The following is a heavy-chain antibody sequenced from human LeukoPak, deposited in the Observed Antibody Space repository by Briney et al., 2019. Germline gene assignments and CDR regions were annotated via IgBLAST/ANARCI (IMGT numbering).Heavy chain of an antibody. V-gene: IGHV3-48*03. D-gene: IGHD3-10*01. J-gene: IGHJ4*02. Sequence: PGGSLRLSCEASGLTFSIFEMNWVRLAPGKGLEWVSFISSSGDIKLYADSVKGRFTISRDNARNSVYLHMNSLRAEDTAVYYCVREGDGTVPFDFWGQGALVTVSS. CDR3: VREGDGTVPFDF. CDR1: GLTFSIFE. CDR2: ISSSGDIK.